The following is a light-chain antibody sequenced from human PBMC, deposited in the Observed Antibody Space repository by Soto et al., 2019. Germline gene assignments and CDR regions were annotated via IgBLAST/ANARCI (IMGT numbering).Light chain of an antibody. CDR1: QDISIY. Sequence: DIQMTQSPSSLSASVGDRVTITCRASQDISIYLAWYQQKPGKVPKLLIYAASTLQSGVPSRFSGSGSATDFTLTISSLQPEDVATYYCQKYSRAPLTFGGGTKVEIK. V-gene: IGKV1-27*01. CDR3: QKYSRAPLT. CDR2: AAS. J-gene: IGKJ4*02.